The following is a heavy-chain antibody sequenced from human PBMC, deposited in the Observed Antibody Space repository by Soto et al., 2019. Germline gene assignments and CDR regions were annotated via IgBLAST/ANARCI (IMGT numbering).Heavy chain of an antibody. J-gene: IGHJ4*02. CDR3: ATTAIVATGKDYFDY. V-gene: IGHV1-24*01. CDR1: GYTLTELS. CDR2: FDPEDGET. Sequence: ASVKVSCKVSGYTLTELSMHWVRQAPGKGLEWMGGFDPEDGETIYAQKFQGRVTMTEDTSTDTAYMELSSLRSEDTAVYYCATTAIVATGKDYFDYWGQGTLVTSPQ. D-gene: IGHD5-12*01.